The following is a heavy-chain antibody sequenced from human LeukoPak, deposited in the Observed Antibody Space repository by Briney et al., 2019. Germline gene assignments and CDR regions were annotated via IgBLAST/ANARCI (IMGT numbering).Heavy chain of an antibody. J-gene: IGHJ4*02. CDR2: ISWDGGST. V-gene: IGHV3-43D*03. Sequence: GGSLRLSCAASGFTFDDYAMHWVRQAPGKGLEWVSLISWDGGSTYYADSVKGRFTISRDNSKNSLYLQMNSLRAEDTALYYCAKEGGGGGLRGYDYLDYWGQGTLVTVSS. CDR3: AKEGGGGGLRGYDYLDY. CDR1: GFTFDDYA. D-gene: IGHD5-12*01.